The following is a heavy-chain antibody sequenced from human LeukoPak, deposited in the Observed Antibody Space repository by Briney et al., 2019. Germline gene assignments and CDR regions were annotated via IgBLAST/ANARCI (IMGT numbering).Heavy chain of an antibody. CDR1: VYTFTSYY. CDR2: INPNSGGT. Sequence: SVKVSCKASVYTFTSYYLHWVRQAPGQGPEWMGWINPNSGGTNYAQKFQGRVTMTRDTSISTAYMELSRRRSDDTAEYYCARALYYDSSGYYSSSYYYFQHWGQGTLVTVSS. V-gene: IGHV1-2*02. D-gene: IGHD3-22*01. CDR3: ARALYYDSSGYYSSSYYYFQH. J-gene: IGHJ1*01.